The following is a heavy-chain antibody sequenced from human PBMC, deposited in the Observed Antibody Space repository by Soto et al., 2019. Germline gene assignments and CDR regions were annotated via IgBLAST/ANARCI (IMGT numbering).Heavy chain of an antibody. D-gene: IGHD6-19*01. CDR1: GFIFSDYY. Sequence: QVPLVESGGGLVQPGGSLRLSCAASGFIFSDYYMSWIRQAPGKGPEWVSSITRSSTIYYAHSVKGRFNIARDNAKKSLYLQLNCLSGDDTAVYYCATDPDSSGYYGMDVWGQGTTVTVSS. CDR3: ATDPDSSGYYGMDV. V-gene: IGHV3-11*01. CDR2: ITRSSTI. J-gene: IGHJ6*02.